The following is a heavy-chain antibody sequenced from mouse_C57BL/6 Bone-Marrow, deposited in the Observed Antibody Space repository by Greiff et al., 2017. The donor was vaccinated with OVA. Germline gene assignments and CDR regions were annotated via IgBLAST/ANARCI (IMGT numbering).Heavy chain of an antibody. J-gene: IGHJ1*03. Sequence: EVKLQESGPELVKPGASVKMSCKASGYTFTDYNMHWVKQSHGKSLEWIGYINPNNGGTSYNQKFKGKATLTVNKSSSTAYMELRSLTSEDSAVYYCARGDGYDGYWYFDVWGTGTTVTVSS. CDR2: INPNNGGT. V-gene: IGHV1-22*01. D-gene: IGHD2-2*01. CDR3: ARGDGYDGYWYFDV. CDR1: GYTFTDYN.